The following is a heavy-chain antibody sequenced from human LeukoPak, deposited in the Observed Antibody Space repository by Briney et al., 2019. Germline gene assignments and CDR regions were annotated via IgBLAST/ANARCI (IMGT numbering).Heavy chain of an antibody. CDR2: ISAYNGNT. D-gene: IGHD3-22*01. CDR1: GYTFTSYG. CDR3: ARALGYYHDSSGYFRGRNWFDP. Sequence: SVKVSCKASGYTFTSYGISWVRQAPGQGLEWMGWISAYNGNTNYAQKLQGRVTMTTDTSTSTAYMELRSLRSDDTAVYYCARALGYYHDSSGYFRGRNWFDPWGQGTLVTVSS. V-gene: IGHV1-18*01. J-gene: IGHJ5*02.